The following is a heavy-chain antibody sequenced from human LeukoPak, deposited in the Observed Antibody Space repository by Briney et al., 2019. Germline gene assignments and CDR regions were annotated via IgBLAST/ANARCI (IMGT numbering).Heavy chain of an antibody. D-gene: IGHD6-13*01. V-gene: IGHV1-46*01. Sequence: ASVKVSCKASGYTFTSYYMHWVRQAPGQGLEWMGIINPSGGSTSYAQKFQGRVTMTRDTSTSTVYMELSSLRSEDTAVYYCARGPYVSSSWQGSWFDPWGQGTLVTVSS. CDR3: ARGPYVSSSWQGSWFDP. CDR2: INPSGGST. CDR1: GYTFTSYY. J-gene: IGHJ5*02.